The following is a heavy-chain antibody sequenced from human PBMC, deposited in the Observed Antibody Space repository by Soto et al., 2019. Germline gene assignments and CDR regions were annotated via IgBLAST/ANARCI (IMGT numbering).Heavy chain of an antibody. J-gene: IGHJ4*02. CDR3: ARHRANQLPTQYYFDY. D-gene: IGHD2-2*01. Sequence: PGESLKISCKGSGYSFTSYWIGWVRQMPGKGLEWMGIIYPGDSDTRYSPSFQGQVTISADKSISTAYLQWSSLKASDTAMYYCARHRANQLPTQYYFDYWGQGTLVTVS. V-gene: IGHV5-51*01. CDR1: GYSFTSYW. CDR2: IYPGDSDT.